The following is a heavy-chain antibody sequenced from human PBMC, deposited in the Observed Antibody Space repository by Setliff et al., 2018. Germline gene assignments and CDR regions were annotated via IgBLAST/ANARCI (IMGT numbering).Heavy chain of an antibody. J-gene: IGHJ5*02. CDR2: INHTGST. Sequence: PSETLSLTCAVYGESFSGYYWSWIRQPPGKGLEWIGEINHTGSTNYSPSLKSRVTISVDTSKNQFSLKLTSVTAADTAVYYCARGYCSSPSCFFAGWFDPWGQGTLVTVSS. CDR1: GESFSGYY. D-gene: IGHD2-2*01. V-gene: IGHV4-34*01. CDR3: ARGYCSSPSCFFAGWFDP.